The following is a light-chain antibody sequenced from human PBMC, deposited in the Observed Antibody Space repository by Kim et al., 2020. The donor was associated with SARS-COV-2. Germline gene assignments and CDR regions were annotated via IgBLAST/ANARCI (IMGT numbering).Light chain of an antibody. J-gene: IGKJ2*01. CDR1: QILNNN. V-gene: IGKV3-15*01. CDR2: GAV. Sequence: VAPGESAPLSRRASQILNNNLGVYQQKPGQAPRLLIYGAVTRVSDIPTRFSGSGSGTEFTLTISCLQSEDSEVYYCQQYNSWPPYTFGQGTKLEI. CDR3: QQYNSWPPYT.